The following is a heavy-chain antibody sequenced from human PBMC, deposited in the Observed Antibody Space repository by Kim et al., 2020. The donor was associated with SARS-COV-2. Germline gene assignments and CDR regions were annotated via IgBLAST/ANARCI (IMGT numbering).Heavy chain of an antibody. CDR3: ARDKVITFGGVIVQYYYYYYMDV. CDR1: GYTFTSYA. D-gene: IGHD3-16*02. J-gene: IGHJ6*03. CDR2: INAGNGNT. Sequence: ASVKVSCKASGYTFTSYAMHWVRQAPGQRLEWMGWINAGNGNTKYSQKFQGRVTITRDTSASTAYMELSSLRSEDTAVYYCARDKVITFGGVIVQYYYYYYMDVWGKGTTVTVSS. V-gene: IGHV1-3*01.